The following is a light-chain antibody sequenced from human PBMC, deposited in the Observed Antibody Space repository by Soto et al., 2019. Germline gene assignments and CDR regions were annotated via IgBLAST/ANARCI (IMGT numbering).Light chain of an antibody. CDR2: EVS. CDR3: TSYTRSSTYVV. CDR1: SSDVGGVNY. V-gene: IGLV2-14*01. J-gene: IGLJ2*01. Sequence: QSALTQPASVSGSPGQSITISCTGTSSDVGGVNYVSWYQQHPGKAPKLMIYEVSNQPSGVSNRFSGSKSGNTASLTISGLQAEDEAHYFCTSYTRSSTYVVFGGGTKLTVL.